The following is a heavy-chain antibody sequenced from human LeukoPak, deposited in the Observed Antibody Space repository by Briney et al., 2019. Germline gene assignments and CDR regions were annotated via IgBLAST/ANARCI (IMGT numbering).Heavy chain of an antibody. V-gene: IGHV1-18*01. Sequence: SSVKVSCKASGYTFTSYGISWVRQAPGQGLEWMGWISAYNGNTNNAQKLQGRVTMTTDTSTSTAYMELRSLRSDDTAVYYCARSLLNALRFLEWLNYMDVWGKGTTVTVSS. CDR3: ARSLLNALRFLEWLNYMDV. CDR2: ISAYNGNT. CDR1: GYTFTSYG. D-gene: IGHD3-3*01. J-gene: IGHJ6*03.